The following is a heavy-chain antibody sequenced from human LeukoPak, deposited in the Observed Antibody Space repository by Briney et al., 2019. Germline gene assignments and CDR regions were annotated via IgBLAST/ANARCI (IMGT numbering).Heavy chain of an antibody. J-gene: IGHJ4*02. CDR2: VNLQGST. CDR3: AREGGPYRPLDY. Sequence: SEALSLTCGVSGGSITNTNYWTWVRQPPGKRLEWIGEVNLQGSTSYNPSLMGRVAISVDTSENHISLQLTSVTAADTAVYYCAREGGPYRPLDYSGQGTLVTVSS. V-gene: IGHV4-4*02. CDR1: GGSITNTNY.